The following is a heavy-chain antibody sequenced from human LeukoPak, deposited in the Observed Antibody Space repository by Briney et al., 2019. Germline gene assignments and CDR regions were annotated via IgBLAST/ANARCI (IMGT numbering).Heavy chain of an antibody. CDR1: GFTFSSYG. CDR3: AKEFSLTAAGAIDY. CDR2: IRYDGSNK. D-gene: IGHD6-13*01. V-gene: IGHV3-30*02. Sequence: GGSLRLSCAASGFTFSSYGMHWVRQAPGKGLEWVAFIRYDGSNKYYADSVKGRFTISRDNSKNTLYLQMNSLRAEDTAVYYCAKEFSLTAAGAIDYWGQGTLVTIAS. J-gene: IGHJ4*02.